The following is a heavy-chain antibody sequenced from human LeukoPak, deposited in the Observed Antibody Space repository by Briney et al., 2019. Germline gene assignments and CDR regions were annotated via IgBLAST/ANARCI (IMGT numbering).Heavy chain of an antibody. Sequence: GGSLRLSCAASGFTFSDYYMSWIRQAPGKGLEWVSYVSSSGSTIYYADSVKGRFTISRDNAKNSLYLQMNSLRAEDTAVYYCARDGEVKGDGDYGRVYYYYYMDVWGKGTTVTVSS. CDR1: GFTFSDYY. CDR2: VSSSGSTI. D-gene: IGHD4-17*01. J-gene: IGHJ6*03. CDR3: ARDGEVKGDGDYGRVYYYYYMDV. V-gene: IGHV3-11*04.